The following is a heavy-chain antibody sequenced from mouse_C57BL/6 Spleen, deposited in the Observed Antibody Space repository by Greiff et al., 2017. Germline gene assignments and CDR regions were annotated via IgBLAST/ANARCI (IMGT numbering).Heavy chain of an antibody. CDR3: ARENYYGSSYVGDY. J-gene: IGHJ2*01. Sequence: VQRVESGPELVKPGASVKISCKASGYAFSSSWMNWVKQRPGKGLEWIGRIYPGDGDTNYNGKFKGKATLTADKSSSTAYMQLSSLTSEDSAVYFCARENYYGSSYVGDYWGQGTTLTVSS. V-gene: IGHV1-82*01. D-gene: IGHD1-1*01. CDR2: IYPGDGDT. CDR1: GYAFSSSW.